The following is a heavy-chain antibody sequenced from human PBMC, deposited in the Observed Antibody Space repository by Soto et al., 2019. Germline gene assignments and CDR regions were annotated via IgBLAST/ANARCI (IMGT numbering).Heavy chain of an antibody. J-gene: IGHJ6*02. D-gene: IGHD3-10*01. V-gene: IGHV1-69*13. Sequence: SVKVSCKASGGTFSSYAISWVRQAPGQGLEWMGGIIPIFGTANYAQKFQGRVTITADESTSTAYMELSSLRSEDTAVYYCARGLRGVIINYYYYGMDVWGQGTTVTVSS. CDR3: ARGLRGVIINYYYYGMDV. CDR1: GGTFSSYA. CDR2: IIPIFGTA.